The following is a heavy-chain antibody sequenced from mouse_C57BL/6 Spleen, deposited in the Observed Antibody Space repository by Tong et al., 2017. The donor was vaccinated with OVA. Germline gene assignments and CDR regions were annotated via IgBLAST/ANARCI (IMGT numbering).Heavy chain of an antibody. CDR3: ARGDYDYTTAFAY. CDR1: GYTFTSYG. J-gene: IGHJ3*01. Sequence: VQLQESGAELARPGASVKLSCKASGYTFTSYGISWVKQRTGQGLEWIGEIYPRSGNTYYNEKFKGKATLTADKSSSTAYMELRSLTSEDSAVYFCARGDYDYTTAFAYWGQGTLVTVSA. CDR2: IYPRSGNT. V-gene: IGHV1-81*01. D-gene: IGHD2-4*01.